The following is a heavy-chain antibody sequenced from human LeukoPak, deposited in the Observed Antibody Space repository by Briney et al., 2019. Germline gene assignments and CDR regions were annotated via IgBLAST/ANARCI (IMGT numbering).Heavy chain of an antibody. J-gene: IGHJ6*02. CDR3: ARDGCSGGSCYPYYGMDV. CDR2: IYYSGST. V-gene: IGHV4-31*03. D-gene: IGHD2-15*01. CDR1: GGSISSGGYS. Sequence: SETLSLTYTVSGGSISSGGYSWSWIRQHPGKGLEWIGYIYYSGSTYYNPSLKSRVTISVDTSKNQFSLKLSSVTAADTAVYYCARDGCSGGSCYPYYGMDVWGQGTTVTVSS.